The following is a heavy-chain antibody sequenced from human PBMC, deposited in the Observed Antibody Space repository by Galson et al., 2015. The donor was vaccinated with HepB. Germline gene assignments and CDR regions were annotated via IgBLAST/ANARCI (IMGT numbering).Heavy chain of an antibody. D-gene: IGHD5-18*01. CDR1: GFSFSSYA. J-gene: IGHJ2*01. CDR3: ARDRGGYNYAYVAWYFDL. Sequence: SLRLSCAASGFSFSSYALHWVRQAPGKGLEWVTIISYDGSSEYYADSVKGRFTISRNNSNNTLYLQMNSLRAEDTAVYYCARDRGGYNYAYVAWYFDLWGRGTLVTVSS. CDR2: ISYDGSSE. V-gene: IGHV3-30*04.